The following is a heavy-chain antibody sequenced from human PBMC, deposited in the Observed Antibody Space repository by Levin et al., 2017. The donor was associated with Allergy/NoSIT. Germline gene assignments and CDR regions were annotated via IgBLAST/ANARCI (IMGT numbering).Heavy chain of an antibody. CDR2: IKQDGSDK. CDR3: ARAPRLYGDSTFDDQMLDP. D-gene: IGHD2-21*01. V-gene: IGHV3-7*01. J-gene: IGHJ5*02. CDR1: GFTFSDSW. Sequence: QSGGSLRLSCEASGFTFSDSWINWVRQAPGKGLEWVANIKQDGSDKKYVDSVKGRFTISRDNAKNSVFLQMSSLRVEDTAVYYCARAPRLYGDSTFDDQMLDPWGQGTLVTVSS.